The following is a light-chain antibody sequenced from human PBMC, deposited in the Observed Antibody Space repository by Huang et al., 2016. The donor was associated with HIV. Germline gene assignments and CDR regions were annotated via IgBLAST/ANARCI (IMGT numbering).Light chain of an antibody. Sequence: DMVMTQSPGTLSVSPGERATLSCRASQSVKKNLAWYQQKPGQAPRLLISGVSTRDTGVPARCSGNGSETEFTLTITSVQSEDYAVYYCQQYNNWPPYDFGQGTKLEIK. CDR1: QSVKKN. J-gene: IGKJ2*01. CDR3: QQYNNWPPYD. CDR2: GVS. V-gene: IGKV3-15*01.